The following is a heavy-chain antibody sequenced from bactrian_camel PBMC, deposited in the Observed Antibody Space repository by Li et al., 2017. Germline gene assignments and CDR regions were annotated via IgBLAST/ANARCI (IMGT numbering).Heavy chain of an antibody. CDR2: IDSDGET. D-gene: IGHD4*01. CDR3: AADLYNMQLARHYSN. V-gene: IGHV3S9*01. CDR1: TGTFRSAC. J-gene: IGHJ4*01. Sequence: HVQLVESGGGSVQAGGSLRLSCAASTGTFRSACMGWIRQVSGKEREGVASIDSDGETTYADSVKGRFTISKDNVKNTLYLEMNNLQPEDTAMYYCAADLYNMQLARHYSNWGQGTQVTVS.